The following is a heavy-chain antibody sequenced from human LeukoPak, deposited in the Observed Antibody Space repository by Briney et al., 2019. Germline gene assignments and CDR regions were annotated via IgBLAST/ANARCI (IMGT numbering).Heavy chain of an antibody. CDR1: TFTFSSYS. CDR3: ARDLSGVTGYTYGRGIDY. D-gene: IGHD5-18*01. Sequence: GGSLRLSCAASTFTFSSYSMNWVRQAPGKGLEWVSSISSGSTYKYYADSVKGRFTISRDNAKNSLYLQMNSLRAEDTAVYYCARDLSGVTGYTYGRGIDYWGQGTLVTVSS. J-gene: IGHJ4*02. V-gene: IGHV3-21*01. CDR2: ISSGSTYK.